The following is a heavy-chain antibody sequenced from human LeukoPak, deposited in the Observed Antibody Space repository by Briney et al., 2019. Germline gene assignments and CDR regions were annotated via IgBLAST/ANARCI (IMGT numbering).Heavy chain of an antibody. CDR3: AGVFSGRRPFEV. CDR1: GGSFKSYY. D-gene: IGHD3-10*01. V-gene: IGHV4-59*01. Sequence: PSETLSLTCSVSGGSFKSYYWNWTRQPPGKGPGWICYIFHTEYTNYNPSLRSRVTTSVDPSKNQFSLKVNSVTAADTAVYYCAGVFSGRRPFEVWGQGTLVTVSS. CDR2: IFHTEYT. J-gene: IGHJ4*02.